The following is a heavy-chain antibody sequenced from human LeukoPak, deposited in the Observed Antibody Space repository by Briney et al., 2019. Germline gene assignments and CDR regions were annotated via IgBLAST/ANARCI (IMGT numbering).Heavy chain of an antibody. J-gene: IGHJ4*02. V-gene: IGHV3-66*02. CDR1: GFTVSSNY. D-gene: IGHD6-19*01. CDR3: ARSAEDSSGWHFDN. Sequence: GGSLRLSCAASGFTVSSNYMSWVRQAPGKGLEWVSVIYSGGSTYYADSVKGRFTISRDNSKNTLYLHMNSLRAEDTAVYYCARSAEDSSGWHFDNWGQGTLVTVSS. CDR2: IYSGGST.